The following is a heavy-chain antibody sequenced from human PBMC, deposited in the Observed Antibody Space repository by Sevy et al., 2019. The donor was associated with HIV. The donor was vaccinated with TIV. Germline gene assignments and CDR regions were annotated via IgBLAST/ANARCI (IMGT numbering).Heavy chain of an antibody. D-gene: IGHD5-18*01. V-gene: IGHV4-34*01. CDR1: GGSFSGYY. CDR3: ARGREARGYSYGYRPAAHGMDV. CDR2: INHSGST. J-gene: IGHJ6*02. Sequence: SETLSLTCAVYGGSFSGYYWSWIRQPPGKGLEWIGEINHSGSTNYNPSLKSRVTISVDTSKNQFSLKLSSVTAADTAVYYCARGREARGYSYGYRPAAHGMDVWGQGTTVTVSS.